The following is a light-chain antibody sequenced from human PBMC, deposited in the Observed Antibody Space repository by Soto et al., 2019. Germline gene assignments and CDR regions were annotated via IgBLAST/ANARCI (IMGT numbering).Light chain of an antibody. CDR3: QQYGDSPRT. Sequence: EIVLTQSPATLSLSPGERATLSCRASQSVSSYLAWYQQKPGQAPRLLIYDASNRATGIPARFSGSGSGTDFTLTISRLEPEDFAVYYCQQYGDSPRTFGQGTKVDI. CDR1: QSVSSY. CDR2: DAS. J-gene: IGKJ1*01. V-gene: IGKV3-11*01.